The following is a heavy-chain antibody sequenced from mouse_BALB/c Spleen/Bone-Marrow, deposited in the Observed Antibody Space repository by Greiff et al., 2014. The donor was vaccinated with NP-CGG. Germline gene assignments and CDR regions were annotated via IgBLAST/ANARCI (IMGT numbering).Heavy chain of an antibody. Sequence: EVHLVESGGGLVKPGGSLKLSCAASGFTFSDYYMYWVRQTPEKRLEWVATISDGGGYTYYHDSLWGRFTISRDNATNNLYLQMSSLKSEDTAMYYCARSGERFGAMDYWGQGTSLTVFS. D-gene: IGHD3-1*01. CDR1: GFTFSDYY. CDR3: ARSGERFGAMDY. CDR2: ISDGGGYT. V-gene: IGHV5-4*02. J-gene: IGHJ4*01.